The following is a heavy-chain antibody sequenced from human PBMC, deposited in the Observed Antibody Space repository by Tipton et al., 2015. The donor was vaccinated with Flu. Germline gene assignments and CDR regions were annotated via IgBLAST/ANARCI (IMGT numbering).Heavy chain of an antibody. J-gene: IGHJ5*02. D-gene: IGHD2/OR15-2a*01. Sequence: TLSLTCSVSGGSIASGHYFWSWIRQPAGKGLEWIGRVYSSGNINESPSLSGRIALTVDTFKNQFSLKLDSVTVADTAVYYCARGRCSPGACNLRSSFDAWGQGTLVTVS. CDR2: VYSSGNI. V-gene: IGHV4-61*02. CDR1: GGSIASGHY. CDR3: ARGRCSPGACNLRSSFDA.